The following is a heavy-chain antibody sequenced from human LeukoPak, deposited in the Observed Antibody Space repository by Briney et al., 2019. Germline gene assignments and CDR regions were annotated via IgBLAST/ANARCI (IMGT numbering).Heavy chain of an antibody. Sequence: GESLKISCKGSGYSFTSYWIGWVRQMPGKGLEWMGIIYPGDSDTRYSPSFQGQVTISVDKSISTAYLQWSSLKASDTAMYYCARFGSSGWKPEWLDYWGQGPLVTVSS. CDR2: IYPGDSDT. J-gene: IGHJ4*02. CDR3: ARFGSSGWKPEWLDY. CDR1: GYSFTSYW. V-gene: IGHV5-51*01. D-gene: IGHD6-19*01.